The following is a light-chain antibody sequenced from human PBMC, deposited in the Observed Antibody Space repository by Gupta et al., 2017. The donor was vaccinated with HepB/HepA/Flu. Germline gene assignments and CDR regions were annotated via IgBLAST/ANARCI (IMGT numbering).Light chain of an antibody. CDR1: SSAVGGANY. J-gene: IGLJ2*01. CDR2: DVS. V-gene: IGLV2-14*01. CDR3: SSYPTSSTINVV. Sequence: QSALPQPASASRCTIQSVTIYCTGTSSAVGGANYVSWCHQHPAKAPNLMIYDVSTRPSGVPPRCSVSKSGNTAALTISVLQAADEAAYYCSSYPTSSTINVVFGGGTKLTVL.